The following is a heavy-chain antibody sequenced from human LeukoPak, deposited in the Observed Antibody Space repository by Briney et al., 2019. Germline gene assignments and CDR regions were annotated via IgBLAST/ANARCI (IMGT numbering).Heavy chain of an antibody. CDR2: TNHSGSS. CDR3: ARGGDYYYHSSGYSLAEYFQH. Sequence: PSETLSLTCGVSGGSLSGHYWSWIRQPPGKGPEWIGETNHSGSSTSNPSLKSRVTISVDTSKNQFSLKLTSVTAADTAVYYCARGGDYYYHSSGYSLAEYFQHWGQGTLVSVSS. CDR1: GGSLSGHY. D-gene: IGHD3-22*01. V-gene: IGHV4-34*01. J-gene: IGHJ1*01.